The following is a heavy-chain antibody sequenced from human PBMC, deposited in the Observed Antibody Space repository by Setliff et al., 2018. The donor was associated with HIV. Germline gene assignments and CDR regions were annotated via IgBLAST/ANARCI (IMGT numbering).Heavy chain of an antibody. J-gene: IGHJ4*02. CDR3: AKQSSGSYLSYFDY. V-gene: IGHV3-30*18. CDR1: GFTFSRYA. Sequence: GGSLRLSCEASGFTFSRYAMHWVRQAPGKGLEWVAVISFDGTNEYYADSVEGRFTVSRDNPKNTLYLQMNSLRAEDTAVYYCAKQSSGSYLSYFDYWGQGTLVTVSS. CDR2: ISFDGTNE. D-gene: IGHD1-26*01.